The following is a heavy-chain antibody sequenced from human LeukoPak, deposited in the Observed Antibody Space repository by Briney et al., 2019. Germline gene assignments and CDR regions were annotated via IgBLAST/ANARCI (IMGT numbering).Heavy chain of an antibody. V-gene: IGHV4-34*01. D-gene: IGHD3-22*01. CDR3: ARVATFDSSGYYYHYYYGMDV. Sequence: SETLSLTCAVYGGSFSGYYWSWIRQPPGKGLEWIGEINHSGSTNYNPSLKSRVTISVDTSKNQFSLKLSSVTAADTAVYYCARVATFDSSGYYYHYYYGMDVWGQGTAVTVSS. CDR2: INHSGST. CDR1: GGSFSGYY. J-gene: IGHJ6*02.